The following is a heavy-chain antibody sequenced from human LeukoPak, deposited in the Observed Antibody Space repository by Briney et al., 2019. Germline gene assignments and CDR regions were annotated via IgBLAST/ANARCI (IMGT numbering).Heavy chain of an antibody. V-gene: IGHV6-1*01. D-gene: IGHD6-13*01. J-gene: IGHJ6*02. CDR3: AREDSIAAAGDYYYGMDV. Sequence: SQTLSLTCAISGDSVSSNSAAWNWIRQSPSRGLEWLGRTYYRSKWYNDYAVSVKSRITINPDTSKNQLSLQLNSVTPEDTAVYYCAREDSIAAAGDYYYGMDVWGQGTTVTVSS. CDR2: TYYRSKWYN. CDR1: GDSVSSNSAA.